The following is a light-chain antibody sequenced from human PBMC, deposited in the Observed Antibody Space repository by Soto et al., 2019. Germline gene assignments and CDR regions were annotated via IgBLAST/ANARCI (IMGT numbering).Light chain of an antibody. CDR2: DAS. J-gene: IGKJ4*01. V-gene: IGKV3-11*01. CDR3: KQRSNWLT. Sequence: EIVLTQSPATLSLSPVEIATLSFRASQSVSSYLAWYQQKPGQAPRLLIYDASNRATGIPARFSGSGSGTDFTLTISSLEPEDFAVYYCKQRSNWLTFGGGTKVDIK. CDR1: QSVSSY.